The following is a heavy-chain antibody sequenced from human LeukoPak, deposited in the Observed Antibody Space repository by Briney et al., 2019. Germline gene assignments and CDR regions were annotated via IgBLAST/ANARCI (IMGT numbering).Heavy chain of an antibody. D-gene: IGHD3-9*01. J-gene: IGHJ6*02. CDR3: TRDLMDYDVSTGLHHYYMDV. Sequence: GGSLRLSCAASGFTFSSYSMNWVRQAPGKGLEWVSSIISSSGYIYYADSVKGRFTISRDNAKNTLYLQMNTLRVEDTAVYYCTRDLMDYDVSTGLHHYYMDVWGQGTTVTASS. CDR1: GFTFSSYS. V-gene: IGHV3-21*01. CDR2: IISSSGYI.